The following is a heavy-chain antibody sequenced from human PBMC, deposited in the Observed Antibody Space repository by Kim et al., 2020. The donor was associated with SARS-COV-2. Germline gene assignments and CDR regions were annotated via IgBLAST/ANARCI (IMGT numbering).Heavy chain of an antibody. Sequence: ASVKVSCKASGYTFTSYGISWVRQAPGQGLEWMGWISAYNGNTNYAQKLQGRVTMTTDTSTSTAYMELRSLRSDDTAVYYCAFSVADKGPGWFDPWGQGTPVTVSS. D-gene: IGHD6-19*01. CDR3: AFSVADKGPGWFDP. CDR2: ISAYNGNT. CDR1: GYTFTSYG. J-gene: IGHJ5*02. V-gene: IGHV1-18*04.